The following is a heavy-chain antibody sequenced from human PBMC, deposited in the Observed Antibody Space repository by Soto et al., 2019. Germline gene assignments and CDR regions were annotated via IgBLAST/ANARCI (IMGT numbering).Heavy chain of an antibody. CDR3: AREAQHRAVMDV. J-gene: IGHJ6*02. CDR2: ISGYNGQT. V-gene: IGHV1-18*01. Sequence: ASVKVSCKASGYSFTTFGLNWVRQAPGQGLEWMGWISGYNGQTIYAQKVQGRVTMTTDTSTSTAYMELRSLRSDDTAVYYCAREAQHRAVMDVWGQGTTVTGS. CDR1: GYSFTTFG.